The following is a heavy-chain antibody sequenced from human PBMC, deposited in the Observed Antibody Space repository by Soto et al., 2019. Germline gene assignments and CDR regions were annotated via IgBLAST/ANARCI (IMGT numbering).Heavy chain of an antibody. CDR2: ISGDGGST. D-gene: IGHD3-10*01. V-gene: IGHV3-23*01. CDR1: GFTFSTYT. J-gene: IGHJ6*04. Sequence: EVQLLESGGGLVQPGGSLRLSCATSGFTFSTYTMIWVRQAPGQGLEWVSGISGDGGSTYYADSVKGRFAISRDNSENTVFLQMIRLRAEGTAVYYCAKSAHEARGLISVYYCSGMDVWGEWTTVTVSS. CDR3: AKSAHEARGLISVYYCSGMDV.